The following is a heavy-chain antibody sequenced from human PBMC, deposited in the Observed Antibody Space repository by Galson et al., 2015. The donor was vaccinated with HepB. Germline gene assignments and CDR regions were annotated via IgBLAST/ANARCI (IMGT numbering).Heavy chain of an antibody. CDR1: GYSFTSYW. CDR3: AIPARGSSIAARPLWAFDI. CDR2: IYPGDSDT. Sequence: QSGAEVKKPGESLKISCKGSGYSFTSYWIGWVRQMPGKGLEWMGIIYPGDSDTRYSPSFQGQVTISADKSISTAYLQWSSLKASDTAMYYCAIPARGSSIAARPLWAFDIWGQGTMVTVSS. D-gene: IGHD6-6*01. J-gene: IGHJ3*02. V-gene: IGHV5-51*01.